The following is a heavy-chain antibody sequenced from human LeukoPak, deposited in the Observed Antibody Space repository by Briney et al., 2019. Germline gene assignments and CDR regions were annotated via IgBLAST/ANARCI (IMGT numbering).Heavy chain of an antibody. V-gene: IGHV3-64*01. Sequence: GGSLRLSCAASGFTFSDYTMRWVRQAPGKRLEFVSAITSSGGNIHYANSVKGRFTISRDNSKNSLYLQMGGLRTEDMAVYSCETVEAGAAISSFYYYYMDVWGKGTTVTVSS. D-gene: IGHD2-2*01. J-gene: IGHJ6*03. CDR3: ETVEAGAAISSFYYYYMDV. CDR1: GFTFSDYT. CDR2: ITSSGGNI.